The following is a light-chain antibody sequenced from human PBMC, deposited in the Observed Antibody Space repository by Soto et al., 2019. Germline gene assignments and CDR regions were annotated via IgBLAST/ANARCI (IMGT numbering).Light chain of an antibody. J-gene: IGLJ1*01. CDR2: EVS. CDR3: ASYTSSPSYD. V-gene: IGLV2-14*01. CDR1: SSDVGGYNY. Sequence: QSVLAQPASVSGSPGQSITISCTGTSSDVGGYNYVCSYQQHPGKAPHLMIYEVSNRPSGVSNRFSGSKSGNTASLTISWLQAEDEADYYCASYTSSPSYDFGTGSKVTVL.